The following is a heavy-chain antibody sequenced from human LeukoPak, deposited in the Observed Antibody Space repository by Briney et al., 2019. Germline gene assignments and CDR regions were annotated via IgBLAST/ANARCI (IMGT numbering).Heavy chain of an antibody. V-gene: IGHV3-74*01. D-gene: IGHD5-24*01. CDR1: GFTFSSYW. CDR2: TNSDGSST. Sequence: PGGSLRLSCAASGFTFSSYWMHWVRHAPGKGLVWVSRTNSDGSSTSYADSVKGRFTISRDNAKNTLYLQMNSLRAEDTAVYYCARESLGDGYNLDYWGQGTLVTVSS. CDR3: ARESLGDGYNLDY. J-gene: IGHJ4*02.